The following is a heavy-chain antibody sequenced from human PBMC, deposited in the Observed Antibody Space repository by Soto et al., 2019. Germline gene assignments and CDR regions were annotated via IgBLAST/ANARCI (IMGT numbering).Heavy chain of an antibody. CDR3: ARAYFYDSSDYFVLRY. D-gene: IGHD3-22*01. V-gene: IGHV4-59*01. CDR1: GGSISSSY. J-gene: IGHJ4*02. Sequence: QVQLQESGPGLLKPSETLSLTCSVSGGSISSSYWSWVRQPPGKGLEWIGYMYYRGKSNYNPSLKSRVSISVDTSNNQFSLRLTSVTAADTAVYYCARAYFYDSSDYFVLRYWGQGILVTVSS. CDR2: MYYRGKS.